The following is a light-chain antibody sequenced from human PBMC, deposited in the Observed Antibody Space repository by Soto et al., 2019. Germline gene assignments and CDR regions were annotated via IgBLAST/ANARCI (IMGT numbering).Light chain of an antibody. Sequence: QSALSQPASVAGSPGQSITISCTGTRSDVGSYQQHPGKAPKLMIYEVTNRPSGVSNRFSGSKSGNTASLTISGLQAEDEADYYCNSYTSTSSWVFGGGTKLTVL. J-gene: IGLJ3*02. CDR1: RSDVGSY. V-gene: IGLV2-14*01. CDR2: EVT. CDR3: NSYTSTSSWV.